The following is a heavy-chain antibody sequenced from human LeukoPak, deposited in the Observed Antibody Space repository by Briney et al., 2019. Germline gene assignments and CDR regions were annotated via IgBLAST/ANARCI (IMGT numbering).Heavy chain of an antibody. V-gene: IGHV4-39*01. J-gene: IGHJ4*02. D-gene: IGHD2-15*01. CDR1: GGSISSSSYY. Sequence: ASETLSLTCTVSGGSISSSSYYWGWIRQPPGKGLEWIGSIYYSGSTYYNPSLKSRVTISVDTSKNQFSLKLSSATAADTAVYYCARHVLWVGYCSGGSCYFDYWGQGTLVTVSS. CDR3: ARHVLWVGYCSGGSCYFDY. CDR2: IYYSGST.